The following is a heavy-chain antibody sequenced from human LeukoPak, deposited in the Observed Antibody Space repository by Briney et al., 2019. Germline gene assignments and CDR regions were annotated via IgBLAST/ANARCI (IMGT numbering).Heavy chain of an antibody. CDR3: AKEIYGDSTGGRFQQ. CDR1: GSTFSTDA. J-gene: IGHJ1*01. D-gene: IGHD4-17*01. CDR2: ISDDGSKI. Sequence: GGSLRLSCAASGSTFSTDAMHWVRQAPGKGLEWVAVISDDGSKIYYADSVKGRFTLSRDNSKNTLYLQMNSLRAEDTAVYYCAKEIYGDSTGGRFQQWGQGTLVTVSS. V-gene: IGHV3-30*04.